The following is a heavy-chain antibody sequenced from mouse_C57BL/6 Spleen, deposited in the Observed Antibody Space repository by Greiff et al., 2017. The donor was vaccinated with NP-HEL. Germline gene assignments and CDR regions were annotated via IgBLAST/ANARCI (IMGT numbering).Heavy chain of an antibody. CDR3: ARNGNYWYFDV. V-gene: IGHV1-55*01. D-gene: IGHD2-1*01. CDR2: IYPGSGST. CDR1: GYTFTSYW. Sequence: VQLQQPGAELVKPGASVKMSCKASGYTFTSYWITWVKQRPGQGLEWIGDIYPGSGSTNYNEKFKSQATLTVDPSSSTASLQLRSLTSEDSEVYYCARNGNYWYFDVWGTGTTVTVSS. J-gene: IGHJ1*03.